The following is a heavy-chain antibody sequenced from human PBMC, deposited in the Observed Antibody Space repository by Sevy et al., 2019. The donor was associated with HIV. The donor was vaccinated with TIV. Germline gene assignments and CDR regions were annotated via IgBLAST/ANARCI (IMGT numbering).Heavy chain of an antibody. J-gene: IGHJ4*02. Sequence: SETLSLTCTVSGGSISSSSYYWGWIRQPPGKGLEWIGSIYYSGSTYYHPSLKSRVTISVDTSKNQFSLKLSSVTAADTAVYYCARHPIAVAGTGFDYWGQGTLVTVSS. CDR1: GGSISSSSYY. V-gene: IGHV4-39*01. D-gene: IGHD6-19*01. CDR3: ARHPIAVAGTGFDY. CDR2: IYYSGST.